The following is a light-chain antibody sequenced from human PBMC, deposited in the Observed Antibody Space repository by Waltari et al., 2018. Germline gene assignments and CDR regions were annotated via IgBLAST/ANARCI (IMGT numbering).Light chain of an antibody. J-gene: IGLJ1*01. V-gene: IGLV2-14*03. Sequence: QSALTQPASVSGSPGQSITISCTGTRSDVGGNDYVSWYQQYPGKAPKLMIYDVTHRPSGISNRFSGSKSGNTASLTISGLQVEDEADYYCSSYRSRSTYVFGTGTEVTVL. CDR3: SSYRSRSTYV. CDR1: RSDVGGNDY. CDR2: DVT.